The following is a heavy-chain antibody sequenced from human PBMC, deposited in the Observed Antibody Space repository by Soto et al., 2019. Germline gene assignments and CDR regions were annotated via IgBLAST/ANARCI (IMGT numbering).Heavy chain of an antibody. J-gene: IGHJ3*02. CDR2: TRNKANSYTT. D-gene: IGHD4-17*01. CDR1: GFTFSDHY. Sequence: GGSLRLSCAASGFTFSDHYMDWVRQAPGKGLEWVGRTRNKANSYTTEYAASVKGRFTISRDDSKNSLYLQMNSLKTEDTAVYYCARPHYGDSGFDIWGQGTMVTVSS. V-gene: IGHV3-72*01. CDR3: ARPHYGDSGFDI.